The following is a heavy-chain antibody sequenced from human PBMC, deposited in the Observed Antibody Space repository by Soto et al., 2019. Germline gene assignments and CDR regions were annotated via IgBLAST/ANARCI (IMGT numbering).Heavy chain of an antibody. V-gene: IGHV1-18*04. CDR3: ASFSSTLPPRDMDV. CDR2: ISAYNGNT. CDR1: GYTFTSNV. J-gene: IGHJ6*04. Sequence: ASVKVSCKASGYTFTSNVISWVRPSPGQGLEWMGWISAYNGNTNYAQKLQGRVTMTTDTSTSTANMELRSLRSDDTAVYYCASFSSTLPPRDMDVPGKGTSGTVS. D-gene: IGHD6-13*01.